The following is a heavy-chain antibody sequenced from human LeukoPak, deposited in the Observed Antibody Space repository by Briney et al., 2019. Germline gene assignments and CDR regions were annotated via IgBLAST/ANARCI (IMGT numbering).Heavy chain of an antibody. D-gene: IGHD3-22*01. Sequence: SETLSLTCAVYGGSFSGYYWSWIRQPPGKGLEWIGEINHSGSTYYNPSLKSRVTISVDTSKNQFSLKLSSVTAADTAVYYCARAISSGLFDYWGQGTLVTVSS. J-gene: IGHJ4*02. CDR1: GGSFSGYY. CDR2: INHSGST. CDR3: ARAISSGLFDY. V-gene: IGHV4-34*01.